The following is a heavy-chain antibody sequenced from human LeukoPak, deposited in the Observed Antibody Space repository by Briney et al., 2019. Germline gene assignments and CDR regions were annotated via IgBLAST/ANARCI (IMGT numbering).Heavy chain of an antibody. D-gene: IGHD6-13*01. CDR1: GFTFSSYG. Sequence: PGGSLRLSCAASGFTFSSYGMHWVRQAPGKGLEWVAVISYDGSNKYYADSVKGRFTISRDNSKNTLYLQMNSLRAEDTALYYCAKGPGAAVGKRYIQHWGQGTLVTVSS. J-gene: IGHJ1*01. CDR2: ISYDGSNK. CDR3: AKGPGAAVGKRYIQH. V-gene: IGHV3-30*18.